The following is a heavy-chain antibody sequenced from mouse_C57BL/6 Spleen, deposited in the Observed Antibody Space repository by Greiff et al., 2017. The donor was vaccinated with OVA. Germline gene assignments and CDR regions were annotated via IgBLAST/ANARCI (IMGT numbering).Heavy chain of an antibody. Sequence: EVMLVESGGGLVKPGGSLKLSCAASGFTFSDYGMHWVRQAPEKGLEWVAYISSGSSTIYYADTVKGRFTISRDNAKNTLFLQMTSLRSEDTAMYYCARWGTTVVDRYFDVWGTGTTVTVSS. CDR2: ISSGSSTI. J-gene: IGHJ1*03. CDR3: ARWGTTVVDRYFDV. V-gene: IGHV5-17*01. D-gene: IGHD1-1*01. CDR1: GFTFSDYG.